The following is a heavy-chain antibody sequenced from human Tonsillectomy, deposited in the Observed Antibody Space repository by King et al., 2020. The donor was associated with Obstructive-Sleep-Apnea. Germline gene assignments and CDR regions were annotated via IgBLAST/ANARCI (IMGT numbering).Heavy chain of an antibody. D-gene: IGHD3-10*01. CDR1: GFTFSSYT. Sequence: VQLVESGGGLIQPGGSLRLSCAASGFTFSSYTMTWVRQAPGKGLEWVSGISGTGGFTYYADSVKGRFTVSRDNSKNTLYLQMNSLRAEDTAIYYCAKYQLWEKDYWGQGTLVTVSS. CDR3: AKYQLWEKDY. CDR2: ISGTGGFT. V-gene: IGHV3-23*04. J-gene: IGHJ4*02.